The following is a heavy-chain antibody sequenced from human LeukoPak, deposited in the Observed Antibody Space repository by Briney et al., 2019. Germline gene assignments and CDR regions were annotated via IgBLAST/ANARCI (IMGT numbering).Heavy chain of an antibody. CDR3: ARTGRSYYFDY. J-gene: IGHJ4*02. CDR1: GFTFSNAW. Sequence: GGSLRLSCTASGFTFSNAWMSWVRQAPGKGLEWVAVISYDGSNKYYADSVKGRFTISRDNSKNTLYLQMNSLRAEDTAVYYCARTGRSYYFDYWGQGTLVTVSS. V-gene: IGHV3-30-3*01. D-gene: IGHD6-6*01. CDR2: ISYDGSNK.